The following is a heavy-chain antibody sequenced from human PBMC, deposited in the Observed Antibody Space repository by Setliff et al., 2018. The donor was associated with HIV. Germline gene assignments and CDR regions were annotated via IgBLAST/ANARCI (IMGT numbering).Heavy chain of an antibody. CDR2: IKQDGSEK. CDR3: AISTRPY. Sequence: GGSLRLSCAASGFTLSDHYMDWVRQAPGKGPESVANIKQDGSEKFYVDSVKGRFSISRDNSKNTLYLQMNNLRAEDTAVYYCAISTRPYWGQGTRVTVSS. J-gene: IGHJ4*02. V-gene: IGHV3-7*03. CDR1: GFTLSDHY. D-gene: IGHD6-6*01.